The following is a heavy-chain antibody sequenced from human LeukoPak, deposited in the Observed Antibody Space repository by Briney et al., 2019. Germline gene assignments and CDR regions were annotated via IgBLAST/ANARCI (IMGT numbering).Heavy chain of an antibody. V-gene: IGHV1-2*02. CDR2: INPNSGGT. J-gene: IGHJ4*02. Sequence: ASVKVSCKASGYTFTGYYMHWVRQAPGQGLEWMGWINPNSGGTNYAQKFQGRVTMTRDTSISTAYMELSRLRSDDTAVYYCARDHCSGGSCYSNCWGQGTLVTVSS. D-gene: IGHD2-15*01. CDR3: ARDHCSGGSCYSNC. CDR1: GYTFTGYY.